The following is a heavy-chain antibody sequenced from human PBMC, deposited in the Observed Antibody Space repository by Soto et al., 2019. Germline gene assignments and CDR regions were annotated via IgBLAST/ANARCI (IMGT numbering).Heavy chain of an antibody. J-gene: IGHJ4*02. D-gene: IGHD4-17*01. CDR1: GYSFSDFG. CDR3: ARSDYYEDTGTFEY. Sequence: QVHLVQSGGELKKPGASVKVSCKASGYSFSDFGITWVRQAPGQGLEWMGWISGKNGNTNYAQKVQGRVNLTADTSTSTAYMEMRALTSDDTATYYCARSDYYEDTGTFEYWGQGTPVTVSS. V-gene: IGHV1-18*04. CDR2: ISGKNGNT.